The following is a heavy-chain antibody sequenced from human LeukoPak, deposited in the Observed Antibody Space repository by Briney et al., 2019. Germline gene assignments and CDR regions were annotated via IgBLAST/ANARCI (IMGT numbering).Heavy chain of an antibody. Sequence: PGGSLRLSCAASGFTFSSYSMNWVRQAPGKGLEWVSSISSSSSYIYYADSVKGRFTISRDNAKNSLYLQMNSLRAEDTAVYYCARGAIADTWIVVVPEYYFDYWGQGTLVTVSS. CDR3: ARGAIADTWIVVVPEYYFDY. D-gene: IGHD2-2*01. CDR1: GFTFSSYS. J-gene: IGHJ4*02. V-gene: IGHV3-21*01. CDR2: ISSSSSYI.